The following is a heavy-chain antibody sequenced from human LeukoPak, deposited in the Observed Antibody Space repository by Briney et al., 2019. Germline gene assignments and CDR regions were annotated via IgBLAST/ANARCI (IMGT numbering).Heavy chain of an antibody. J-gene: IGHJ6*04. CDR2: IIPIFGTA. CDR1: GGTFSSYA. V-gene: IGHV1-69*06. Sequence: GASVKVSCKASGGTFSSYAISWVRPAPGQGLEWMGGIIPIFGTANYAQKFQGRVTITADKSTSTAYMELSSLRSEDTAVYYCARDSIAAAGTGPYGMDAWGKGTTVTVSS. D-gene: IGHD6-13*01. CDR3: ARDSIAAAGTGPYGMDA.